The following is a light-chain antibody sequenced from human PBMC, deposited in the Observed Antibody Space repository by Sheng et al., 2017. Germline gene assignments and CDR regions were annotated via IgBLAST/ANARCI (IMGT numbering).Light chain of an antibody. CDR2: GAS. CDR1: QGIPNS. J-gene: IGKJ1*01. V-gene: IGKV1-NL1*01. CDR3: QHLET. Sequence: DIQMTQSPSSLSASVGDRVTITCRASQGIPNSVAWYQQRPGKAPKLLVYGASTLESGVPSRFSGSGSGTDYTLTISSLQPEDFATYYCQHLETFGQGTKVEIK.